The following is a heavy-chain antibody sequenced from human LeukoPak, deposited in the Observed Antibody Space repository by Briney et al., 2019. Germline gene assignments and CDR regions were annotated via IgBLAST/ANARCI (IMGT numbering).Heavy chain of an antibody. Sequence: PSETPSLTCTVSGGSISSSSYYWGWIRQPPGKGLEWIGSIYYSGSTYYNPSLKSRVTISVDTSKNQFSLKLSSVTAADTAVYYCARLQYAGAFDIWGQGTMVTVSS. CDR2: IYYSGST. CDR1: GGSISSSSYY. D-gene: IGHD2-2*01. CDR3: ARLQYAGAFDI. V-gene: IGHV4-39*01. J-gene: IGHJ3*02.